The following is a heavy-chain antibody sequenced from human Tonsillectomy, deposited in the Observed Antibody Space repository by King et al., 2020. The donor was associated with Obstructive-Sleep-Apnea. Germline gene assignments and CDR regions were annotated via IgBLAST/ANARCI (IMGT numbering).Heavy chain of an antibody. V-gene: IGHV3-21*01. J-gene: IGHJ2*01. CDR3: AGCITIFGVAAGYFDL. CDR2: ISSSSSYI. Sequence: QLVQSGGGLVKPGGSLRLSCAASGFTFSSYSMNWVRQAPGKGLEWVSSISSSSSYIYYADSVKGRFTISRDNAKNSLYLQMNSLRAEDTAVYYCAGCITIFGVAAGYFDLWGRGTLVTVSS. D-gene: IGHD3-3*01. CDR1: GFTFSSYS.